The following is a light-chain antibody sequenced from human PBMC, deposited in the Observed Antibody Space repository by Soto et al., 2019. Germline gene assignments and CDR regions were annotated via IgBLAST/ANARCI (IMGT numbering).Light chain of an antibody. CDR3: QQYGTSPYT. Sequence: EIVLTQSPGTLSLSPGERATLSCRASQSVTRSYLAWYQQKPGQAPRLLIYGASSRATGIPDRFRGSGSGEEFTLTINRLEPEDFAVYYCQQYGTSPYTFGPGTKVDI. CDR1: QSVTRSY. J-gene: IGKJ3*01. V-gene: IGKV3-20*01. CDR2: GAS.